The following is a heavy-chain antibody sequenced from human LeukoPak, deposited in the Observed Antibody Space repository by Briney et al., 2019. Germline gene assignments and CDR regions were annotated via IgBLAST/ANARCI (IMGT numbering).Heavy chain of an antibody. J-gene: IGHJ4*02. V-gene: IGHV3-30-3*02. Sequence: GGSLRLSCAASGFTFSSYAMHWVRQAPGKGLEWVAVISYDGSNKYYADSVKGRFTISRDNSQNTLYLQMNSLRAEDTAIYYCAKSFGRESGYELYCFDFWGQGTLVTVSS. CDR3: AKSFGRESGYELYCFDF. CDR2: ISYDGSNK. D-gene: IGHD5-12*01. CDR1: GFTFSSYA.